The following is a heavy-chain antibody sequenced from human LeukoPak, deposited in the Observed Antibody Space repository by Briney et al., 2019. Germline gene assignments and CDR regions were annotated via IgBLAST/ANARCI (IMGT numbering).Heavy chain of an antibody. CDR3: ARDRYYDSSGAPDAFDI. V-gene: IGHV3-53*01. D-gene: IGHD3-22*01. J-gene: IGHJ3*02. CDR1: GFTVSSNY. Sequence: GGSLRLSCAASGFTVSSNYMSWVRQAPGKGLEWVSVIYSGGSTYYADSVKGRFTISRDNAKNSLYLQMNSLRAEDTAVYYCARDRYYDSSGAPDAFDIWGQGTMVIVSS. CDR2: IYSGGST.